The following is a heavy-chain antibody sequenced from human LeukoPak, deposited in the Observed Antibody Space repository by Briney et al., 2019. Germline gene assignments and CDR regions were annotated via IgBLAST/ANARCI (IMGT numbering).Heavy chain of an antibody. D-gene: IGHD6-19*01. CDR3: AKSRSVADAFDI. V-gene: IGHV3-23*01. Sequence: GGSLRLSCAASGVSVSTYAMSWVRQVPGKGLEWVSAITGSDDATYHADSVKGRFTIARDRSKNTLYLEMDGLRAEDTAVYHCAKSRSVADAFDIWGHGAMVTVSS. J-gene: IGHJ3*02. CDR1: GVSVSTYA. CDR2: ITGSDDAT.